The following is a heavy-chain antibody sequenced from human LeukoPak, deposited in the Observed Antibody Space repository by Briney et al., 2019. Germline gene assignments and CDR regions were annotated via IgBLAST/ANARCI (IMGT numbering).Heavy chain of an antibody. CDR2: IYWDDDK. CDR1: GFSLSTSGGG. Sequence: ESGPTLLHPTQTLTLTCTFSGFSLSTSGGGVGWIRQPPGKALEWLALIYWDDDKRYSPSLKGRLTITKDTSKNQVVLTMTNMDPVDTATYYCAHHGDLFDYWGQGTLVTVSS. J-gene: IGHJ4*02. V-gene: IGHV2-5*02. CDR3: AHHGDLFDY.